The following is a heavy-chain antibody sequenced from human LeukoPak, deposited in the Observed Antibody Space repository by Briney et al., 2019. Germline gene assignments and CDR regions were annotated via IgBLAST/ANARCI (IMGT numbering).Heavy chain of an antibody. V-gene: IGHV1-69*01. Sequence: SVKVSCKASGGTFSSYAXXXVXQAPXXGXXXXXXXXXXXXTANYAQKFQGRVTXXXDGSTSTAYMELSSLRSEDTAVYYCARDLVPYYYGSSGHSRWAFDIWGQGTMVTVSS. J-gene: IGHJ3*02. CDR3: ARDLVPYYYGSSGHSRWAFDI. CDR1: GGTFSSYA. D-gene: IGHD3-22*01. CDR2: XXXXXXTA.